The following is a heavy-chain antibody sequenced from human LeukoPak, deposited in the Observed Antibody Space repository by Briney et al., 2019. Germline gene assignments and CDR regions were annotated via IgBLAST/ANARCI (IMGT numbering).Heavy chain of an antibody. CDR2: ISSSSSYI. CDR3: ANAYRYYDSSGSFDY. V-gene: IGHV3-21*04. J-gene: IGHJ4*02. Sequence: GGSLRLSCAASGFTFSSYSMNWVRQAPGKGLEWVSSISSSSSYIYYPDSVKGRFTISRDNAKNSLYLQMNSLRAEDTAVYYCANAYRYYDSSGSFDYWGQGTLVTVSS. CDR1: GFTFSSYS. D-gene: IGHD3-22*01.